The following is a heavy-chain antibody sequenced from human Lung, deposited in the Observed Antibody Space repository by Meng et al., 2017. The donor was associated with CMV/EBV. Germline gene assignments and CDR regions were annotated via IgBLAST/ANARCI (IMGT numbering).Heavy chain of an antibody. J-gene: IGHJ2*01. CDR1: GFTVSGSA. CDR3: TKYSPLLWYFDL. CDR2: IRSKANSYAT. D-gene: IGHD4-11*01. Sequence: SGFTVSGSAMHWVRQASGRGLEWVGRIRSKANSYATAYAASVKGRFTISRDDSKNTAYLQMNSLKTEDTAVYYCTKYSPLLWYFDLWGRGTLVTVSS. V-gene: IGHV3-73*01.